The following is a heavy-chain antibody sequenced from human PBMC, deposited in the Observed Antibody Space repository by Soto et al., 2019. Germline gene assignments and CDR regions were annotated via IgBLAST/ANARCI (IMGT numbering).Heavy chain of an antibody. J-gene: IGHJ4*01. V-gene: IGHV2-5*02. CDR1: GFSFNTRGVG. Sequence: QITLKESGPSLIKLTQNLALTCTFSGFSFNTRGVGVAWIRQPPGKNLEWLAVIYWDNDSIYRPSLTDRLTISKDMSTEQVVLTMTNVNPVDTGIYDCAHLVPGPLSFAYWGHGALVTVSS. CDR3: AHLVPGPLSFAY. CDR2: IYWDNDS. D-gene: IGHD6-19*01.